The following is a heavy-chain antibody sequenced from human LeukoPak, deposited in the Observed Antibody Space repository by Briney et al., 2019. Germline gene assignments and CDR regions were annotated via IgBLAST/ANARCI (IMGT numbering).Heavy chain of an antibody. CDR1: GFTFSSYA. CDR3: ARDLPGDSSGYYPLDAFDI. Sequence: GGSLRLSCSASGFTFSSYAMSWVRQAPGKGLEWVSGISASGAITYYADSVKGRFTISRDNSKNTLYLQMNSLRAEDTAVYYCARDLPGDSSGYYPLDAFDIWGQGTMVTVSS. CDR2: ISASGAIT. V-gene: IGHV3-23*01. J-gene: IGHJ3*02. D-gene: IGHD3-22*01.